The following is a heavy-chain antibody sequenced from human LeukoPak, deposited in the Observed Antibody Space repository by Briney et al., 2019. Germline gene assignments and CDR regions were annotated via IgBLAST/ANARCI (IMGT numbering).Heavy chain of an antibody. V-gene: IGHV3-53*05. CDR1: ELTVTSNY. CDR2: IYPGGDI. D-gene: IGHD4/OR15-4a*01. CDR3: AKDPTHFRVWDDYDTNTLSH. J-gene: IGHJ4*02. Sequence: GGSLRLSCAASELTVTSNYMSWVRQAPGKGLQWVSVIYPGGDIYYADSVKGRFTISRDNSKNTLYLQMNSLTADDPAVYYCAKDPTHFRVWDDYDTNTLSHWGQGTLVTVSS.